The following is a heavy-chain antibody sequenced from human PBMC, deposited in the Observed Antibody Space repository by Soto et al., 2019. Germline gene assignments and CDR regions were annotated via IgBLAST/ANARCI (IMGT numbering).Heavy chain of an antibody. CDR3: ARGRGHILCGYLRSGMDV. Sequence: QVQLVHSGAEVKKPGSSVKVSCKASGGTFSSYTISWVRQAPGQGLEWMGRIIPILGRAKYAQKFQGRVTVIADKSTSTAYRGLSRLRSEDTAVYYCARGRGHILCGYLRSGMDVWGQGTTVTVSS. CDR1: GGTFSSYT. D-gene: IGHD3-9*01. V-gene: IGHV1-69*08. CDR2: IIPILGRA. J-gene: IGHJ6*02.